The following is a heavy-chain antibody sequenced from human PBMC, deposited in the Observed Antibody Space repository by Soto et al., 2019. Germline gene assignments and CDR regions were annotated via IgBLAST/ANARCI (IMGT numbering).Heavy chain of an antibody. Sequence: SETLSLTCTVSGVSIRDNYWSWIRQPPGRDLEWIGCMFYTGSVNYSPSLKSRVTMSIDTSKNQFSLKLNSVTAADTAVYYCARDLWGYCGTDCYPLDVWGQGTTVTVSS. D-gene: IGHD2-21*02. V-gene: IGHV4-59*01. CDR2: MFYTGSV. CDR3: ARDLWGYCGTDCYPLDV. CDR1: GVSIRDNY. J-gene: IGHJ6*02.